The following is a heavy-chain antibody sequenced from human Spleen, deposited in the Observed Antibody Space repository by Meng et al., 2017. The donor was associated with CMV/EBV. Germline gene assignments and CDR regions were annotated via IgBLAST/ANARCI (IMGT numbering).Heavy chain of an antibody. CDR1: GFTFSSYA. CDR3: AKDSLVGAAGFDY. V-gene: IGHV3-23*01. Sequence: GESLKISCAASGFTFSSYAMSWVRQAPGKGLEWVSTISDSGGSTYYADSVKGRFTVSRDNSKNTLYLQLNSLRAEDTAVYYCAKDSLVGAAGFDYWGQGTLVTVSS. D-gene: IGHD2-15*01. CDR2: ISDSGGST. J-gene: IGHJ4*02.